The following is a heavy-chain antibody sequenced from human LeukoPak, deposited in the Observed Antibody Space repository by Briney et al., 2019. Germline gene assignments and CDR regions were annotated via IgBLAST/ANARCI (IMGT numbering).Heavy chain of an antibody. CDR1: GFTFSSYS. J-gene: IGHJ6*02. CDR3: ARVAPYYYYYGMDV. V-gene: IGHV3-21*01. Sequence: PGGSLRLSCAASGFTFSSYSMNWVRQAPGKGLEWVSSISSSSSYIYYADSVKGRFTISRDNAKNSLYLQMNSLRAEDTAVYYCARVAPYYYYYGMDVWGQGTTVTVSS. CDR2: ISSSSSYI.